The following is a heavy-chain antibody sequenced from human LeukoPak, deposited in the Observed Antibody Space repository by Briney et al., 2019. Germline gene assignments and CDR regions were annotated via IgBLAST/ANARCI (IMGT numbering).Heavy chain of an antibody. J-gene: IGHJ5*02. Sequence: GASVKVSCKASGGTFSSYAISWVRQAPGQGLEWMGGIIPIFGTANYAQKFQGRVTITTDESTSTAYMELSSLRSEDTAVYYCARVGMTTGTNWFDPWGQGTLVTVSS. V-gene: IGHV1-69*05. CDR2: IIPIFGTA. CDR3: ARVGMTTGTNWFDP. D-gene: IGHD4-11*01. CDR1: GGTFSSYA.